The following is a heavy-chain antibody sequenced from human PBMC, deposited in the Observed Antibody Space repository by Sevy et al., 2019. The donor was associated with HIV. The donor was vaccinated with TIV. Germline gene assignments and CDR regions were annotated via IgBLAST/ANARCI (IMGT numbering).Heavy chain of an antibody. CDR1: GFTFSRYA. V-gene: IGHV3-23*01. CDR3: SRSYESSGYFVY. J-gene: IGHJ4*02. D-gene: IGHD3-22*01. CDR2: ISGSGGSGDKT. Sequence: GGSLRLSCAASGFTFSRYAMNWVRQAPGKGLEWVSGISGSGGSGDKTNYADSVKGRFTISRDDSKNSLYLQLNSLRAEDTAIYYCSRSYESSGYFVYWGQGTLVSVSS.